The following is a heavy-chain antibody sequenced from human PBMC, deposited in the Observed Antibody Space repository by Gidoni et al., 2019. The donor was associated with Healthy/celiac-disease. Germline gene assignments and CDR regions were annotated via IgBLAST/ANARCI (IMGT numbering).Heavy chain of an antibody. CDR3: ASSIAVAGKSTTGS. CDR1: GFTFSSYG. V-gene: IGHV3-33*01. Sequence: QVQLVESGGGVVQPGRSLRLSWAASGFTFSSYGMHWVRQAPGKGLGWVAVIWYDGSNKYYADSVKGRFTISRDNSKNTLYLQMNSLRAEDTAVYYCASSIAVAGKSTTGSWGQGTLITVSS. CDR2: IWYDGSNK. D-gene: IGHD6-19*01. J-gene: IGHJ5*02.